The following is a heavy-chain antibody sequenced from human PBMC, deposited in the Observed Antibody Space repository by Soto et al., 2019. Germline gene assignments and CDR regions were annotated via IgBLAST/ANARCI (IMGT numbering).Heavy chain of an antibody. CDR2: ISHTDRLT. Sequence: EVQLAESGGDLVQPGGSLRLSCVGSGFTFSSYEMNWVRQAPGKGLERVAFISHTDRLTHYPDSVKGRFTISRDNAQNSLYLETTSLRVEDTGVYYCARDTGRASADLWGQGTLVTVSS. J-gene: IGHJ5*02. D-gene: IGHD6-13*01. CDR1: GFTFSSYE. CDR3: ARDTGRASADL. V-gene: IGHV3-48*03.